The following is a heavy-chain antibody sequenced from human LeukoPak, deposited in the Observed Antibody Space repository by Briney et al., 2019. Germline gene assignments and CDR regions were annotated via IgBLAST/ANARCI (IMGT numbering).Heavy chain of an antibody. Sequence: SETLSLTCTVSGGSISSYYWSWIRQPPGKGLEWIGYIYYSGSTNYNPSLKSRVTISVDTSKNQFSLKLSSVTAADTAVYYCARGGYSGAFDYWGQGTLVTVSS. D-gene: IGHD5-12*01. CDR3: ARGGYSGAFDY. J-gene: IGHJ4*02. V-gene: IGHV4-59*01. CDR1: GGSISSYY. CDR2: IYYSGST.